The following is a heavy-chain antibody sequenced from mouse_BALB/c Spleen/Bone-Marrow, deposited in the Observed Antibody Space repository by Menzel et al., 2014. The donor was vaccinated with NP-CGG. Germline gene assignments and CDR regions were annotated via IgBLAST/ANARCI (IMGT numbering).Heavy chain of an antibody. J-gene: IGHJ2*01. Sequence: VQLQQSGPELVRPGVSMKISCKGFGYTFTGYAIHWVKQSHAKTLEWIGVISSYSGNTNYNQKFKGRATMTVDKSSSTAYMELARLTSEDSAIYYCASTAGTQYDYFAYWGQGTTLTVSS. CDR2: ISSYSGNT. CDR1: GYTFTGYA. CDR3: ASTAGTQYDYFAY. V-gene: IGHV1-67*01. D-gene: IGHD1-2*01.